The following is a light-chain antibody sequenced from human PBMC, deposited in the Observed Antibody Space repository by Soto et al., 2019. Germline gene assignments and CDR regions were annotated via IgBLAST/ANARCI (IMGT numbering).Light chain of an antibody. CDR1: SSDVGAYNY. CDR3: SSFAPSNTWV. Sequence: QSVLTQPPSASGSPGQSVTISCTGTSSDVGAYNYVSWYQQHAGKAPKLVIYEVTKRPSGVPDRFSGSKSANTASLTVSGLQAEDEADYSCSSFAPSNTWVFGGGTKLTVL. V-gene: IGLV2-8*01. CDR2: EVT. J-gene: IGLJ3*02.